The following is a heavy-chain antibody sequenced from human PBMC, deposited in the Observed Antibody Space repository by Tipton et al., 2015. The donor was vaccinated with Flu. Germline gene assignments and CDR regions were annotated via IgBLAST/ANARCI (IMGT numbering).Heavy chain of an antibody. V-gene: IGHV4-4*07. CDR3: ARGFRWGQQLVGFDY. Sequence: TLSLTCTVSGGPLSSYFWSWIRQPAGKGLEWIGRIYPSGSTNYNPSLKSRVTMSVDMSKNQFSLKMKSVTAADTALYYCARGFRWGQQLVGFDYWGQGMRVTVSA. D-gene: IGHD6-13*01. CDR2: IYPSGST. CDR1: GGPLSSYF. J-gene: IGHJ4*02.